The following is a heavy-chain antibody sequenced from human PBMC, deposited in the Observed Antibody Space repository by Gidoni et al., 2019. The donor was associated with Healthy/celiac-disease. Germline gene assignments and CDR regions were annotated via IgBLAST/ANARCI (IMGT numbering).Heavy chain of an antibody. CDR3: ARLVGYNGAYCGGDCYFPEKYYFDY. V-gene: IGHV4-31*03. J-gene: IGHJ4*02. Sequence: QVQLQESGPGLVKPSQTLSLTCTVSGGSISSGGYYLRWIRQHPGKGLEWIGYIYYSGGTYYNPSLKSRVTISVDTSKNQFSLKLSSVTAADTAVYYCARLVGYNGAYCGGDCYFPEKYYFDYWGQGTLVTVSS. D-gene: IGHD2-21*02. CDR1: GGSISSGGYY. CDR2: IYYSGGT.